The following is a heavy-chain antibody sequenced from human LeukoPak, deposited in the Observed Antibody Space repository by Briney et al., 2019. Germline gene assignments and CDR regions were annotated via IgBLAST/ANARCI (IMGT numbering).Heavy chain of an antibody. J-gene: IGHJ6*03. CDR2: IRYDGSNK. Sequence: GGSLRLSCAASGFTFSSYGMHWVRQAPGKGLEWVAFIRYDGSNKYYADSVKGRFTISRDNAKNSLYLQMNSLRAEDTAVYYCARVEGEQRLGYCHYYMDVWGKGTTVTVSS. CDR3: ARVEGEQRLGYCHYYMDV. V-gene: IGHV3-30*02. D-gene: IGHD6-25*01. CDR1: GFTFSSYG.